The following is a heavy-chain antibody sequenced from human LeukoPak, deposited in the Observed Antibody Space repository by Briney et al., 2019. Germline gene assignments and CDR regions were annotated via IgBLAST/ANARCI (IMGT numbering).Heavy chain of an antibody. D-gene: IGHD6-19*01. CDR3: AKEAGNGWSYFDY. V-gene: IGHV3-23*01. J-gene: IGHJ4*02. CDR2: ISSGGGST. CDR1: GFTFSTYA. Sequence: SGGSLRLSCAASGFTFSTYAMSWVRQAPGKGLEWGSGISSGGGSTFYADSVKGRFTISRDNSKNTVYLQMISLRAEDTAVYHCAKEAGNGWSYFDYWGQGTLVTVSS.